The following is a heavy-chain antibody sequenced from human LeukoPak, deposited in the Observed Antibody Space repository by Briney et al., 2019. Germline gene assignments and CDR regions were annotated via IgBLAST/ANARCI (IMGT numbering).Heavy chain of an antibody. V-gene: IGHV1-69*13. CDR3: ARDPRYCSSTSCYWDYYYYMDV. D-gene: IGHD2-2*01. CDR2: IIPIFGTA. Sequence: ASVKVSCKASGGTFSSYAISWVRQAPGQGLEWMGGIIPIFGTANYAQKFQGRVTITADESTSTAYMELSSLRSEDTAVYYCARDPRYCSSTSCYWDYYYYMDVWGKGTTVTVSS. J-gene: IGHJ6*03. CDR1: GGTFSSYA.